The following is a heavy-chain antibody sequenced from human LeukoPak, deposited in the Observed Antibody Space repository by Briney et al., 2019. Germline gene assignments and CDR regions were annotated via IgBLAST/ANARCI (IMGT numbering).Heavy chain of an antibody. CDR1: GFTFDDYG. J-gene: IGHJ3*02. D-gene: IGHD6-19*01. Sequence: GGSLRLSCAASGFTFDDYGMSWVRQAPGKGLEWVSGINWNGGSTGYADSVKGRFTISRDNAKKSLYLQVNSLRAEDTALYFCARDRSKIAVAGLDAFDIWGQGTMVTVSS. CDR3: ARDRSKIAVAGLDAFDI. V-gene: IGHV3-20*04. CDR2: INWNGGST.